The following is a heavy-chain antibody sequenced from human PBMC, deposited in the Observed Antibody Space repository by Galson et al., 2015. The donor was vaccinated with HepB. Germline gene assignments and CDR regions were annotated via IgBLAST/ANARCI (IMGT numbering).Heavy chain of an antibody. D-gene: IGHD3-3*01. J-gene: IGHJ4*02. CDR1: GYTFTRYG. CDR2: ISAYNGNT. Sequence: SVKVSCKASGYTFTRYGISWVRQAPGQGLEWMGWISAYNGNTNYAQKLQGRVTMTTDTSTSTAYMELRSLRSDDTAVYYCASDWSDVQAAYWGQGTLVTVSS. V-gene: IGHV1-18*01. CDR3: ASDWSDVQAAY.